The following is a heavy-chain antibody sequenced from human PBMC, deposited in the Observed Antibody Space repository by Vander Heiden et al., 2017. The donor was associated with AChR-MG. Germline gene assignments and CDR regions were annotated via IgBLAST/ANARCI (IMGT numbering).Heavy chain of an antibody. CDR1: GFTFSSYG. Sequence: QVQLVESGGGVVQPGGSLRLSCAASGFTFSSYGMHWVRQAPGKGLEWVAFIRYDGSNKYYADSVKGRFTISRDNSKNTLYLQMNSLRAEDTAVYYCAAFSGITIFAWFDPWGQGTLVTVSS. V-gene: IGHV3-30*02. J-gene: IGHJ5*02. CDR3: AAFSGITIFAWFDP. D-gene: IGHD3-3*01. CDR2: IRYDGSNK.